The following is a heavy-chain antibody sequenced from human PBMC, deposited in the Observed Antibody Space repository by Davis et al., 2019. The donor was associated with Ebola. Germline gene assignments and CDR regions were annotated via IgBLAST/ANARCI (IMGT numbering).Heavy chain of an antibody. CDR3: ARGPRALRFLEWTTRNWFDP. J-gene: IGHJ5*02. D-gene: IGHD3-3*01. Sequence: MPGGSLRLSCTVSGDSMSPYYWSWVRQPPGKGLEWIGEISQSGSTNYNPSLKSRVTISVDTSKNQFSLKLSSVTAADTAVYYCARGPRALRFLEWTTRNWFDPWGQGTLVTVSS. V-gene: IGHV4-34*01. CDR1: GDSMSPYY. CDR2: ISQSGST.